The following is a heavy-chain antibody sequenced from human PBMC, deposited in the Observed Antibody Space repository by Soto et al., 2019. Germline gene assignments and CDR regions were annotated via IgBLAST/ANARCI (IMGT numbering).Heavy chain of an antibody. D-gene: IGHD5-12*01. CDR1: GGTFSSYA. CDR2: IIPIFGTA. J-gene: IGHJ4*02. V-gene: IGHV1-69*12. CDR3: ASGGTRRDGYKSYFDH. Sequence: QVQLVQSGAEVKKPGSSVKVSYKAYGGTFSSYAISWVRQAPGQGLEWMGGIIPIFGTANYAQKFQGRVTITADESTSTAYMELSSLRSEDTALYYCASGGTRRDGYKSYFDHWGQLTLFTVSS.